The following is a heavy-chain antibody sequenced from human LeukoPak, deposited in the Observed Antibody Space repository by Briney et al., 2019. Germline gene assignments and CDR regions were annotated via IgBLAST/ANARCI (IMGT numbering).Heavy chain of an antibody. Sequence: SETLSLTCAVYGGSFSDYYWSWIRQPPGKGLEWIGEINHSGNSNYNPSLKSRVTISVDTSKNQFSLKLSSVTAADTAVYYCARGSKGYSSTWPQGEFDYWGRGTLVTVSS. J-gene: IGHJ4*02. CDR1: GGSFSDYY. CDR3: ARGSKGYSSTWPQGEFDY. CDR2: INHSGNS. D-gene: IGHD6-13*01. V-gene: IGHV4-34*01.